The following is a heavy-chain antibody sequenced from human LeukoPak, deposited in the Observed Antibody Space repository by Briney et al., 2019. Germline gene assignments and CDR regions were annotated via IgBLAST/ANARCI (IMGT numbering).Heavy chain of an antibody. Sequence: GGSLRLSCAASGFTFSNSAKSWVRQAPGKGLEWVSTLSGSGITTYYADSVKGRFTISRDNSKNTLYLQMNSLRAEDTAVYYCAKGIYSSGWSYFDYWGHGTLVTVSS. CDR3: AKGIYSSGWSYFDY. D-gene: IGHD6-19*01. CDR2: LSGSGITT. CDR1: GFTFSNSA. V-gene: IGHV3-23*01. J-gene: IGHJ4*01.